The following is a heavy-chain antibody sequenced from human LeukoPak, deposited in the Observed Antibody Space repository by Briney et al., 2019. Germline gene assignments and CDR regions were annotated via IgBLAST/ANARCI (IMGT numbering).Heavy chain of an antibody. V-gene: IGHV3-30-3*01. CDR2: ISYDGSNK. Sequence: GRSLRLSCAASGFPFSSYAMHWVRQAPGKGLEWVAVISYDGSNKYYADSVKGRFTISRDNSKNTLYLQMNSLRAEDTAVYHAAGVIRYFDWLPLDYWGQGTLVTVSS. CDR3: AGVIRYFDWLPLDY. J-gene: IGHJ4*02. D-gene: IGHD3-9*01. CDR1: GFPFSSYA.